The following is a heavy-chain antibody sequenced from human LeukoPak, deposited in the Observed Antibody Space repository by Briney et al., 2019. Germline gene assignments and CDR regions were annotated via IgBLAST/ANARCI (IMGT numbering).Heavy chain of an antibody. CDR3: ARGYTYFVS. J-gene: IGHJ4*02. D-gene: IGHD5-18*01. Sequence: GGSLRLSCAASGFTFSSQAMSWVRQTPGKGLEWVSSIDGSSSHIYYADSVKGRFTISRDNSKNTMYLQVNSLRAEDTAVYYCARGYTYFVSWGQGTLVTVSS. CDR2: IDGSSSHI. CDR1: GFTFSSQA. V-gene: IGHV3-23*01.